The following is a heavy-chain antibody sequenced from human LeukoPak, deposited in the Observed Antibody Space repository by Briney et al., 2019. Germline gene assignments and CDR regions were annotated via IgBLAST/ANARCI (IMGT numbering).Heavy chain of an antibody. Sequence: GGTLRLSCAASGFTFSSYGMSWVRQAPGKGLEWVSAISGSGGSTYYADSVKGRFTISRDNSKNTLYLQMNSLRAEDTAVYYCAKDWTGTKPFDLWGRGTLVTVSS. D-gene: IGHD3/OR15-3a*01. J-gene: IGHJ2*01. CDR2: ISGSGGST. CDR1: GFTFSSYG. CDR3: AKDWTGTKPFDL. V-gene: IGHV3-23*01.